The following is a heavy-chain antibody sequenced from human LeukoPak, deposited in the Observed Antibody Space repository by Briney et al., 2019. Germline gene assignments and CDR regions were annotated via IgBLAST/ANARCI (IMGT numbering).Heavy chain of an antibody. CDR1: GFTFSSYA. V-gene: IGHV3-23*01. Sequence: GGSLRLSCAASGFTFSSYAMSWVRQAPGKGLEWVSAISGSGGSTYYADSVKGRFTISRDNAKNSLYLQMNSLRAEDTAVYYCARESVGRGYCSSTSCRSSFDYWGQGTLVTVSS. J-gene: IGHJ4*02. CDR3: ARESVGRGYCSSTSCRSSFDY. D-gene: IGHD2-2*01. CDR2: ISGSGGST.